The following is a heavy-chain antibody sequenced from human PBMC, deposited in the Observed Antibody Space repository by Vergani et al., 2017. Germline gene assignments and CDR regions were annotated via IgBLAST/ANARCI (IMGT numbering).Heavy chain of an antibody. CDR2: MYHSGST. J-gene: IGHJ5*02. CDR1: GGSMSGYY. V-gene: IGHV4-59*01. D-gene: IGHD3-10*01. CDR3: GRVADFYCLGSRLLDL. Sequence: QVRLQESGPGLVKPSETLSLTCRVSGGSMSGYYWSWIRQPPGKELEWIGYMYHSGSTNYNPSLETRVTISGDTSKNQFSLTLNSVTAADTAVYYCGRVADFYCLGSRLLDLWVQGILVTVSS.